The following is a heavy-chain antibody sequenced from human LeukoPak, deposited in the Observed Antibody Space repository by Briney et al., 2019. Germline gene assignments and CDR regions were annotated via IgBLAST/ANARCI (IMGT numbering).Heavy chain of an antibody. CDR1: GGSISSYY. Sequence: KSSETLSLTCTVSGGSISSYYWSWIRQPPGKGLEWIGYIYYSGSTNYNPSLKSRVTISVDTSKNQFSLRLNSVTAADTAVYYCAKVTNGTFNPWGQGTRVTVSS. D-gene: IGHD4-11*01. V-gene: IGHV4-59*08. CDR2: IYYSGST. CDR3: AKVTNGTFNP. J-gene: IGHJ3*01.